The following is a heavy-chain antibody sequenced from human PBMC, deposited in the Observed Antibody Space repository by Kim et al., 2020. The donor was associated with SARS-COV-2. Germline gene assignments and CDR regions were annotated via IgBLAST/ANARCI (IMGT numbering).Heavy chain of an antibody. J-gene: IGHJ4*02. Sequence: TEDAASVKGRFTISRDDSRNSLYLQMSDLKTEDTAVYFCTRDGDGAGTDWGQGTLVTVSS. D-gene: IGHD6-19*01. V-gene: IGHV3-72*01. CDR3: TRDGDGAGTD. CDR2: T.